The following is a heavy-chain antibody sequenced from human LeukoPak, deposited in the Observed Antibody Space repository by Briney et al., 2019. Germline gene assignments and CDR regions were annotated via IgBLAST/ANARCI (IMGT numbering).Heavy chain of an antibody. Sequence: PGGSLRLSCAASGFTFSNYWMSWVRQAPGKGLEWVANIEQDGGEKNYVDSVKGRFTISRDNARNSLYLQMSSLRAEDTAVYYCARDRGYSTFDYWGQGTLVTVSS. CDR3: ARDRGYSTFDY. CDR2: IEQDGGEK. V-gene: IGHV3-7*01. D-gene: IGHD4-23*01. CDR1: GFTFSNYW. J-gene: IGHJ4*02.